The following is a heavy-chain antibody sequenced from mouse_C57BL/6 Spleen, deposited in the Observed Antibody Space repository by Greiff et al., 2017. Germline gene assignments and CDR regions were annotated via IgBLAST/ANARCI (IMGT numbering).Heavy chain of an antibody. CDR3: VREDYYGSSWGYFDV. J-gene: IGHJ1*03. D-gene: IGHD1-1*01. CDR1: GFTFNTYA. V-gene: IGHV10-3*01. Sequence: EVQLVESGGGLVQPKGSLKLSCAASGFTFNTYAMHWVRQAPGKGLEWVARIRSKSSNYATYYADSVKDRFTISRGDSQSMLYLQMNNLKTEDTAMYYCVREDYYGSSWGYFDVWGTGTTVTVSS. CDR2: IRSKSSNYAT.